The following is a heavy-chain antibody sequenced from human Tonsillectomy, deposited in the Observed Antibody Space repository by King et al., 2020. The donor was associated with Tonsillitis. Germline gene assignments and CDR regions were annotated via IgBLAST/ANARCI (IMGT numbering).Heavy chain of an antibody. CDR1: GFSFGTYA. CDR2: VSGSGDNT. D-gene: IGHD6-19*01. J-gene: IGHJ3*01. CDR3: LKGGWFSTFDF. V-gene: IGHV3-23*04. Sequence: DVQLVESGGGSAQPGESLRLSCVASGFSFGTYAMPCVSQPPGKGRAWVSSVSGSGDNTFSADAVKGRFTISRDNSKNTLYLQMNSLRADDTAVYYCLKGGWFSTFDFWGQGTMVTVSS.